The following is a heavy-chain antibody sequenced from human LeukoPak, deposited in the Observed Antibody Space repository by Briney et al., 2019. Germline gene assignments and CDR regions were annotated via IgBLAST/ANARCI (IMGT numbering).Heavy chain of an antibody. V-gene: IGHV3-23*01. CDR3: AKGGKYCRSSSCYDHKWFDP. CDR1: GFTFSSYT. Sequence: GGSLRLSCAASGFTFSSYTMDWVRQAPGKGLEWVSGILSGGTTDYADSVKGRFTISRDTSKSTLFLQMNSLRAEDTAAYYCAKGGKYCRSSSCYDHKWFDPWGQGTLVTVSS. J-gene: IGHJ5*02. D-gene: IGHD2-2*01. CDR2: ILSGGTT.